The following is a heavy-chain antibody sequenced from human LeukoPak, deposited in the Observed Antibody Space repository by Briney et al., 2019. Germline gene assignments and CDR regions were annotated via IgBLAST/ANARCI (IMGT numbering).Heavy chain of an antibody. D-gene: IGHD6-13*01. CDR3: ARILAAADPYYYYYYYMDV. CDR2: ISGSGDNT. J-gene: IGHJ6*03. Sequence: GGSLRLSCAASGFTFSSYAMNWVRQAPGKGLEWISSISGSGDNTYYADSVKGRFTISRDNAKNSLYLQMNSLRAEDTAVYYCARILAAADPYYYYYYYMDVWGKGTTVTISS. V-gene: IGHV3-23*01. CDR1: GFTFSSYA.